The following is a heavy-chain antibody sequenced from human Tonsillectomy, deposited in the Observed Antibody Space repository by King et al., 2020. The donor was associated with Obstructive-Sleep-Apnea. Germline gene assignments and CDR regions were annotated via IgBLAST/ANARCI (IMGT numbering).Heavy chain of an antibody. Sequence: QLQESGPGLVKPSETLSLNCSVSGDSVSSDYWSWIRQPPGKGLEWIGYIYYSGSTKYNPSLKSRVTISVETSKNQFPLKLSSLTTADTAVYYCARGAWFGELTPFDCWGQGTLVTVSS. CDR2: IYYSGST. CDR1: GDSVSSDY. D-gene: IGHD3-10*01. CDR3: ARGAWFGELTPFDC. J-gene: IGHJ4*02. V-gene: IGHV4-59*02.